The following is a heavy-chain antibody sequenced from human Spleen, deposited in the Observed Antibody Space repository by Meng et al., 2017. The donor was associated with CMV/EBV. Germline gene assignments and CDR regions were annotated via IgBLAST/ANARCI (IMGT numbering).Heavy chain of an antibody. D-gene: IGHD6-13*01. CDR3: AKNPRGSSFLDP. CDR2: ISGSGSST. Sequence: GESLKISCAASGFTFSSYAMSWVRQAPGKGLEWVSAISGSGSSTYYADSVKGRFTISRDNSKNTLYLQMNSLRAEDTAVYYCAKNPRGSSFLDPWGQGTLVTVSS. V-gene: IGHV3-23*01. J-gene: IGHJ5*02. CDR1: GFTFSSYA.